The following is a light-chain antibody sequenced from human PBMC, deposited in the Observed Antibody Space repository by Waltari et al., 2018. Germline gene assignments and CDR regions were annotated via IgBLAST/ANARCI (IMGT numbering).Light chain of an antibody. Sequence: QSVLTRPPSASGTPGQRVTISCSGRSANIGTYYVYWYHQLPGTAPKLLIYRNNQRPSGVPDRFSGSKSGTSASLAISGLRSEDEADYYCAVWDDSLTGQVIFGGGTKLTVL. CDR3: AVWDDSLTGQVI. CDR1: SANIGTYY. V-gene: IGLV1-47*01. J-gene: IGLJ2*01. CDR2: RNN.